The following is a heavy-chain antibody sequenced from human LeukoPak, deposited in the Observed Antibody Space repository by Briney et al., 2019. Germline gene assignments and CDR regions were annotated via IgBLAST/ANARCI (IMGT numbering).Heavy chain of an antibody. V-gene: IGHV5-51*01. D-gene: IGHD1-14*01. J-gene: IGHJ3*02. Sequence: GESLKISCKDSAYTFTSYWIGWVRQMPGKGLEWMGSLYPGDSDTRYSPSFQGQVTISADKSISTAYLQWSSLKASDTAMFYCARLGWNHLLGRPDAFDIWGQGTMVTVSS. CDR2: LYPGDSDT. CDR1: AYTFTSYW. CDR3: ARLGWNHLLGRPDAFDI.